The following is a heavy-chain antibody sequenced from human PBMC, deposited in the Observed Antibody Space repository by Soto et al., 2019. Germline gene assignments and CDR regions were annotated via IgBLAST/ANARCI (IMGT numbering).Heavy chain of an antibody. V-gene: IGHV6-1*01. Sequence: QTLSLTCAISGYSVASNSAAWNLIRQSPSRGLEWLGRTYYRSKWYNDYAVSVKSRITINPDTSKNQFSLQLNSVTPEDTAVYYCARDSPYYYGSGSYPFDPWGQGTLVTVSS. D-gene: IGHD3-10*01. J-gene: IGHJ5*02. CDR3: ARDSPYYYGSGSYPFDP. CDR2: TYYRSKWYN. CDR1: GYSVASNSAA.